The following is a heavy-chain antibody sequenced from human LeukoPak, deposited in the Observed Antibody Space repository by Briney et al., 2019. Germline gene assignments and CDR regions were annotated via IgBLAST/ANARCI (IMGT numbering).Heavy chain of an antibody. CDR2: IYYSGST. CDR3: ATSRGTWHALDI. J-gene: IGHJ3*02. CDR1: GGSISSYY. V-gene: IGHV4-59*01. D-gene: IGHD3-16*01. Sequence: PSETLSLTCTVSGGSISSYYWSWIRQPPGKGLEWIGYIYYSGSTNYNPSLKSRVTISVDTSKNQFSLKLSSVTAADTAVYYCATSRGTWHALDIWGQGTMVTVSS.